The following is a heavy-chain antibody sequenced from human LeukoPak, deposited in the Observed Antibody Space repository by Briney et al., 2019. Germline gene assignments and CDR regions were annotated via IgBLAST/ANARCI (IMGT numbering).Heavy chain of an antibody. J-gene: IGHJ6*03. CDR3: ARIKCGGDCRGYYYYYHMDV. D-gene: IGHD2-21*02. Sequence: SETLSLTCSVSGGSISSYYWSWIRQPAGKGLEWIGRIYTTGSTNYNPSLKSRLTISVDTSKNQFSLRLRSVTAADTAVYYCARIKCGGDCRGYYYYYHMDVWGKGTTVTIFS. CDR1: GGSISSYY. CDR2: IYTTGST. V-gene: IGHV4-4*07.